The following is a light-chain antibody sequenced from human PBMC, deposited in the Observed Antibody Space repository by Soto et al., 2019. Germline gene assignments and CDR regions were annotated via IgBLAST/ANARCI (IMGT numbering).Light chain of an antibody. CDR3: QQYDRSPWT. CDR1: QSVSSSY. CDR2: GTS. J-gene: IGKJ1*01. Sequence: EIVLTQSPGTLSLSPGERATLSCRAIQSVSSSYLAWYQQKPGQAPRLRIYGTSKRATGIPDRFSGSGSGTDFTLTISRLEPEDFAMYYCQQYDRSPWTFGQGTKVEIK. V-gene: IGKV3-20*01.